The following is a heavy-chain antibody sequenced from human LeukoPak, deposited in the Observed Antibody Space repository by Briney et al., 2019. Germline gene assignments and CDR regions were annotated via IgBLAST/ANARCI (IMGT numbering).Heavy chain of an antibody. CDR1: GFTFSSYS. CDR3: ARVGCSGGTCYDY. J-gene: IGHJ4*02. Sequence: GGSLRLSCAASGFTFSSYSMYWVRQAPGKGLEWVSFISSGSNYIYYIDSVKGRFTISRDNAKNSLYLQMNSLRVEDTAIYYCARVGCSGGTCYDYWGQGTLVTVSP. D-gene: IGHD2-15*01. V-gene: IGHV3-21*01. CDR2: ISSGSNYI.